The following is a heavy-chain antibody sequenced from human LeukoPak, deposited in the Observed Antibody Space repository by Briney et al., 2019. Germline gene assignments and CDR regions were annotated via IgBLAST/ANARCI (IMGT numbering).Heavy chain of an antibody. CDR1: SGSISSSY. D-gene: IGHD6-13*01. Sequence: SETLSLTCTVSSGSISSSYWSWIRQPPGKGLEWIGYIYYTGSTNYNPSLKSRVTISVDTSKNQFSLKLSSVTAADTAVYYCARVTPSDYAPSSSWSHDAFDIWGQGTMVTVSS. V-gene: IGHV4-59*01. J-gene: IGHJ3*02. CDR2: IYYTGST. CDR3: ARVTPSDYAPSSSWSHDAFDI.